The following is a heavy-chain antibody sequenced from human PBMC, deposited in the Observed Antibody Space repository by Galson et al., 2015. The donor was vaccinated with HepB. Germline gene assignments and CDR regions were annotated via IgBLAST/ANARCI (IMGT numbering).Heavy chain of an antibody. J-gene: IGHJ4*02. CDR3: ASERGGLDS. CDR2: ISYDGSKK. Sequence: SLRLSCAASGFTSTSYAMHWVRQAPGKGLEWLAVISYDGSKKYYADSVKGRFTISRDNSKNTLYVQMNSLRAEDTAVYYCASERGGLDSWGQGTQVTVSS. V-gene: IGHV3-30*04. CDR1: GFTSTSYA. D-gene: IGHD3-16*01.